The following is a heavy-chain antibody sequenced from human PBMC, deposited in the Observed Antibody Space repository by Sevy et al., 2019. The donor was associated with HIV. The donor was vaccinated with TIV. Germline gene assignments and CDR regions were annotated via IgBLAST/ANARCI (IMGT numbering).Heavy chain of an antibody. CDR3: ARTPLRSRRRFNYYDYYGMDV. D-gene: IGHD3-10*01. CDR1: GYSISSGYY. Sequence: SETLSLTCTVSGYSISSGYYWGWIRQPPGKGLEWIGSIYHSGSTYYNPSLKSRVTISVDTSKNQFSLKLSSVTTADTAVYYCARTPLRSRRRFNYYDYYGMDVWGQGTTVTVSS. CDR2: IYHSGST. V-gene: IGHV4-38-2*02. J-gene: IGHJ6*02.